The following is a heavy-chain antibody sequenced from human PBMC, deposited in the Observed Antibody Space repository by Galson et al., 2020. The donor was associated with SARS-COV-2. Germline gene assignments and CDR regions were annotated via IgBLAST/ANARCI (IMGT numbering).Heavy chain of an antibody. CDR1: GGSISSGSYY. J-gene: IGHJ2*01. V-gene: IGHV4-61*02. D-gene: IGHD6-13*01. CDR3: ARAVYSTRWDWYFDL. Sequence: SETLSLTCTVSGGSISSGSYYWSWIRQPAGKGLEWIGRIYTSGSTNYNPSLKSRVIISVDTSKNQFSLKLSSVTAADTAVYYCARAVYSTRWDWYFDLWGRGTLVTVSS. CDR2: IYTSGST.